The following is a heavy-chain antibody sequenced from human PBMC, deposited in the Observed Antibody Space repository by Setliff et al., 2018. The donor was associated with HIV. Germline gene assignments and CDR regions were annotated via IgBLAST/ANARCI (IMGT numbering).Heavy chain of an antibody. CDR2: IYPGDSET. V-gene: IGHV5-51*01. CDR1: GYNFTSNW. CDR3: ARHVTTVATSWFDP. J-gene: IGHJ5*02. Sequence: GESLKISCKGSGYNFTSNWIGWVRQMPGKGLEWMGIIYPGDSETRYSPSFQGQVNISADKSINIAYLQWSSLKASDTAMYYCARHVTTVATSWFDPWGQGTLVTV. D-gene: IGHD2-2*01.